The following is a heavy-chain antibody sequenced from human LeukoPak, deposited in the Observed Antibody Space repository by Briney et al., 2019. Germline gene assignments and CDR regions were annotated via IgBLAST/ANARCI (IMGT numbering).Heavy chain of an antibody. V-gene: IGHV5-51*01. Sequence: GESLKISCKASGYNFSNYWIGWVRQVPGKGLEWMGIVYPRDSDTRYSPSFQGQVTISADKSISTAYLQWSSLKASDTAVYYCARPGERSRRDWNLDQWGQGTLVTVSS. CDR1: GYNFSNYW. CDR2: VYPRDSDT. CDR3: ARPGERSRRDWNLDQ. D-gene: IGHD1-1*01. J-gene: IGHJ4*02.